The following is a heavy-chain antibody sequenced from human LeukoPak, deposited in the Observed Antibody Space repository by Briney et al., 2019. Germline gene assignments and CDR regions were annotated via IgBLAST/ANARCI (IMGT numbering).Heavy chain of an antibody. CDR1: GGPISSGGYS. D-gene: IGHD2-21*01. V-gene: IGHV4-30-2*01. CDR3: AGSRGDPKWFDL. J-gene: IGHJ5*02. CDR2: IYQSGIT. Sequence: SQTLSLTCAVSGGPISSGGYSWSWIRQPPGKGPEWIGYIYQSGITNYNPSLRTRVTISIDRSKTQFSLKLTSVTAADTAVYFCAGSRGDPKWFDLWGQGTLVTVSS.